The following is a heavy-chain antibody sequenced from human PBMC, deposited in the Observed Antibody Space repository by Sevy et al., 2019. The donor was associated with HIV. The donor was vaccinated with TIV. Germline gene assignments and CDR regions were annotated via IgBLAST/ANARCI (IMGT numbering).Heavy chain of an antibody. Sequence: GGSLRLSCAASGFTFSSYAMSWVRQAPGKGLEWVSAISGSGGSTYYADSVEGRFTISRDNSKNTLYLQMNSLSAEDTAVYYCAKDQVSAAAGMDFDYWGQGTLVTVSS. CDR2: ISGSGGST. CDR1: GFTFSSYA. J-gene: IGHJ4*02. V-gene: IGHV3-23*01. CDR3: AKDQVSAAAGMDFDY. D-gene: IGHD6-13*01.